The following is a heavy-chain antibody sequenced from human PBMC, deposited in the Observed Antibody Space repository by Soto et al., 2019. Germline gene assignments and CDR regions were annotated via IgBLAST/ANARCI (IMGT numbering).Heavy chain of an antibody. CDR2: IIPILGIA. J-gene: IGHJ5*02. CDR1: GGTFSSYT. V-gene: IGHV1-69*02. D-gene: IGHD4-4*01. Sequence: QVQLVQSGAEVKKPGSSVKVSCKASGGTFSSYTISWVRQAPGQGLEWMGRIIPILGIANYAQKFQGRVTSTADKSTSTACMELSGLRSEDKAVYYCAGVTGGPNWFDPWGQGTLVTVSS. CDR3: AGVTGGPNWFDP.